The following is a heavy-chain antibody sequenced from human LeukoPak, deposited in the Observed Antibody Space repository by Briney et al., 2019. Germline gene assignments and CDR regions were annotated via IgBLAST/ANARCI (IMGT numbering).Heavy chain of an antibody. D-gene: IGHD5-12*01. CDR2: INPSGGST. J-gene: IGHJ6*02. V-gene: IGHV1-46*01. CDR3: ARDLRGYSYYYGMDV. Sequence: ASVKVSCKASGYTFTSYYMRWVRQASGQGLEWMGIINPSGGSTSYAQKFQGRVTMTRDTSTSTVYMELSSLRSEDTAVYYCARDLRGYSYYYGMDVWGQGTTVTVSS. CDR1: GYTFTSYY.